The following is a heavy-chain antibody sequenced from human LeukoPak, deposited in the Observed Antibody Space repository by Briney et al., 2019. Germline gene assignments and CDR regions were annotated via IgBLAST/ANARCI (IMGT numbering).Heavy chain of an antibody. CDR3: ARDRRVGATPYYFDY. J-gene: IGHJ4*02. Sequence: SETLSLTCTVSGGSISSYYWSWLRQPPGKGVEWVGYIYYIGSTNYNPSLKSRVTISVDTSKTQFSLKLSSVTAAHTAVYYCARDRRVGATPYYFDYWGQGTLVTVSS. CDR1: GGSISSYY. CDR2: IYYIGST. V-gene: IGHV4-59*01. D-gene: IGHD1-26*01.